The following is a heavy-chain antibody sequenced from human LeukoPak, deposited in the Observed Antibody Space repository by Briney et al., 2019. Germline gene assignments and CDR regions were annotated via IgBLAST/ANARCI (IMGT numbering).Heavy chain of an antibody. V-gene: IGHV4-30-2*01. CDR1: GGSISSGGYY. CDR2: IYHSGST. D-gene: IGHD2-2*02. CDR3: ARAVGSAAIPPYYFDY. J-gene: IGHJ4*02. Sequence: SETLSLTCTVSGGSISSGGYYWSWIRQPPGKGLEWIGYIYHSGSTYYNPSLKSRVTISVDRSKNQFSLKLSSVTAADTAVYYCARAVGSAAIPPYYFDYWGQGTLVTVSS.